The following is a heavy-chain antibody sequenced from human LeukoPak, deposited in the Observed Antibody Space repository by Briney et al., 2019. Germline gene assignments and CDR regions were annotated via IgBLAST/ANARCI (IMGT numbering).Heavy chain of an antibody. Sequence: GGSLRPSCAASGFTFDDYAMHWVRQAPGKGLEWVSGISWNSGSIGYADSVKGRFTISRDNAENSLYLQMNSLRAEDTALYYCAKDIGDYWGQGTLVTVSS. CDR1: GFTFDDYA. D-gene: IGHD3-10*01. CDR3: AKDIGDY. V-gene: IGHV3-9*01. J-gene: IGHJ4*02. CDR2: ISWNSGSI.